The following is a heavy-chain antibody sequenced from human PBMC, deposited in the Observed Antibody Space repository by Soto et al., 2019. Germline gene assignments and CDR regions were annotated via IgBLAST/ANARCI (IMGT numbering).Heavy chain of an antibody. D-gene: IGHD3-10*01. CDR2: IYSGGST. Sequence: GGSLRLSCAASGFTVSSNYMSWVRQAPGKGLEWVSVIYSGGSTYYADSVKGRFTISRHNSKNTLYLQMNSLRAEDTAVYYCSYGSGSYPRYYYYGMDVWGQGTTVTVSS. J-gene: IGHJ6*02. CDR3: SYGSGSYPRYYYYGMDV. V-gene: IGHV3-53*04. CDR1: GFTVSSNY.